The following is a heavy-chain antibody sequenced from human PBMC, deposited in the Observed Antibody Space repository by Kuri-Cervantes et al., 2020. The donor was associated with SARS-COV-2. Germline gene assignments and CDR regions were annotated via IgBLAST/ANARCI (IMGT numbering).Heavy chain of an antibody. J-gene: IGHJ4*01. CDR1: GFTFSSYW. V-gene: IGHV3-7*03. CDR2: VRQDGRDK. CDR3: ARYCTSISCEIAIDF. D-gene: IGHD2-2*01. Sequence: ETLSLTCAASGFTFSSYWMTWVRQVPGKGLDWVANVRQDGRDKYYGDSVKGRFTISRDNTKNSLSLQMDSLTAEDTAVYYCARYCTSISCEIAIDFWGHGTLVTVSS.